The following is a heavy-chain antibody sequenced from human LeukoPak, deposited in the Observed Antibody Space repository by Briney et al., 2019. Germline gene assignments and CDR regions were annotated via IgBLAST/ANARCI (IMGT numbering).Heavy chain of an antibody. V-gene: IGHV3-74*01. Sequence: PGGSLRLSCAASGFTFNDYWVHWVRQAPGKGLVWVSRINGDGSSTTYADSVKGRFTISRDNSKNTLYLQMNSLRAEDTAVYYCSTTVVTPHYFDYWGQGTLVTVSS. CDR1: GFTFNDYW. CDR3: STTVVTPHYFDY. CDR2: INGDGSST. J-gene: IGHJ4*02. D-gene: IGHD4-23*01.